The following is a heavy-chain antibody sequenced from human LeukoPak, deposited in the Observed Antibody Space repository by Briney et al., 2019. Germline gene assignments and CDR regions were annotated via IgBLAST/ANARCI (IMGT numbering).Heavy chain of an antibody. D-gene: IGHD3-10*01. CDR3: ARDRGEIHAFDI. V-gene: IGHV1-46*02. CDR1: GGTFKNYA. J-gene: IGHJ3*02. CDR2: INPSGGST. Sequence: GASVKVSCKTPGGTFKNYAISWVRQAPGQGLEWMGIINPSGGSTSYAQKFQGRVTMTRDTSTSTVYMELSSLRSEDTAVYYCARDRGEIHAFDIWGQGTMVTVSS.